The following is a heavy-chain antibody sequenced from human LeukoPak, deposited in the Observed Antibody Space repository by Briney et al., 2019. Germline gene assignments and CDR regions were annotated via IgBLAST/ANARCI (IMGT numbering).Heavy chain of an antibody. Sequence: GGSLRLSCAASGFTFSSYAMSWVRQAPGKGLEWVSAISGSGGSTYYADSVKGRFTISRDNSKNTLYLQMNSLRAEDTAVYYCATNHRLGYCSSTSCYPIDYWGQGTLVTVSS. CDR1: GFTFSSYA. CDR3: ATNHRLGYCSSTSCYPIDY. D-gene: IGHD2-2*01. J-gene: IGHJ4*02. CDR2: ISGSGGST. V-gene: IGHV3-23*01.